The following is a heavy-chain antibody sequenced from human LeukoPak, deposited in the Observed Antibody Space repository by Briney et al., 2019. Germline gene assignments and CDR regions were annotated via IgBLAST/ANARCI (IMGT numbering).Heavy chain of an antibody. CDR1: GFTFSSYA. D-gene: IGHD3-10*01. CDR3: ATVRGYFDH. V-gene: IGHV3-23*01. Sequence: GGSLRLSCAASGFTFSSYAMSWVRQAPGKGLGWVSSISGSGGSTTYADSVKGRFTISRDNSKNTLYVQIYSLTAEDTAIYYCATVRGYFDHWGQGTLVTVSS. J-gene: IGHJ4*02. CDR2: ISGSGGST.